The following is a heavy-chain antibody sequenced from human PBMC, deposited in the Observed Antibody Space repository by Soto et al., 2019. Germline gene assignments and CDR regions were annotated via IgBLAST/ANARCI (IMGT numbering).Heavy chain of an antibody. Sequence: PGGALRLSCAASGFTFIRYWMHWVLQAPWKGLVWVSRINSDGSSTRCADSVKGRFTISRDNAKNTLYLQMNSLRAEDTAVYYCARVPVEVEMEAFDIWGQGTMVTVSS. CDR2: INSDGSST. V-gene: IGHV3-74*01. D-gene: IGHD2-15*01. CDR1: GFTFIRYW. J-gene: IGHJ3*02. CDR3: ARVPVEVEMEAFDI.